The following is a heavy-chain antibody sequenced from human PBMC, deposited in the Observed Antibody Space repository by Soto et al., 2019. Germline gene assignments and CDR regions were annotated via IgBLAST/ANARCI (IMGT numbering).Heavy chain of an antibody. Sequence: SETLSLTCTVSGGSVSSGSYYWSWIRRPPGKGLEWLANIYYSGSTYYNPSLTSRVTVSVDTSKNEFSLKLRSVTAADTAVYYCARQPTTGDTDLWFDPWGQGTLVTVSS. CDR1: GGSVSSGSYY. V-gene: IGHV4-39*01. J-gene: IGHJ5*02. D-gene: IGHD2-21*01. CDR3: ARQPTTGDTDLWFDP. CDR2: IYYSGST.